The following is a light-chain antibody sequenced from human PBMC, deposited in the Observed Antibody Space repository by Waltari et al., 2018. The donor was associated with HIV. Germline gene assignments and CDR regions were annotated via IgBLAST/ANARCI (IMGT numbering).Light chain of an antibody. V-gene: IGKV1-5*03. CDR2: KAS. Sequence: IQMTQSPSLLSASVGARITITCRASQNVDSWLAWYQQRPGRAPKLLIYKASTLEYGVPARFSGSGSGTNFTLTINSLHPDDFATYYCQQYNSDFYTFGLGTRLDLK. J-gene: IGKJ2*01. CDR1: QNVDSW. CDR3: QQYNSDFYT.